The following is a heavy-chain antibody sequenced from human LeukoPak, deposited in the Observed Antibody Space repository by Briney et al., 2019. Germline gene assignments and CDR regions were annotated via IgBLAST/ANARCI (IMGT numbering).Heavy chain of an antibody. Sequence: SETLSLTCTVSGGSINSGTYYWGWIRRPPGRGLEWIGTISSSGTTYYNPSLKSRVTISVATSKFSLKVTTVTAADTAVYYCARHEYYYYYLDVWGKGTTVTVSS. CDR2: ISSSGTT. V-gene: IGHV4-39*01. CDR1: GGSINSGTYY. CDR3: ARHEYYYYYLDV. J-gene: IGHJ6*03.